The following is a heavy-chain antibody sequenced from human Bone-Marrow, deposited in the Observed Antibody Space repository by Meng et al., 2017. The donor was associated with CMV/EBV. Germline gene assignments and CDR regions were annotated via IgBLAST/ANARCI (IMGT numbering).Heavy chain of an antibody. J-gene: IGHJ4*02. CDR1: GGTFSRNS. V-gene: IGHV1-18*01. CDR2: ISAYNGNT. D-gene: IGHD6-6*01. Sequence: ASVKVSCKASGGTFSRNSVSWVRQAPGQGLEWMGWISAYNGNTNYAQKLQGRVTMTTDTSTSTAYMELRSLRSDDTAVYYCARDRKQLVPDFDYWGQGTLVTVSS. CDR3: ARDRKQLVPDFDY.